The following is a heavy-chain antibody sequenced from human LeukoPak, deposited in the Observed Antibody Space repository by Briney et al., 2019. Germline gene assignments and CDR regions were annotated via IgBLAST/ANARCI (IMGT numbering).Heavy chain of an antibody. V-gene: IGHV1-18*01. CDR2: ISAYNGNT. J-gene: IGHJ6*02. CDR3: ARDNSYVRYYYGMDV. D-gene: IGHD1-26*01. Sequence: GASVKVSCKASGYTFTSYDISWVRQAPGQGLEWMGWISAYNGNTNYAQKLQGRVTMTTDTSTSTAYMELRSLRSDDTAVYYCARDNSYVRYYYGMDVWGQGTTVTVSS. CDR1: GYTFTSYD.